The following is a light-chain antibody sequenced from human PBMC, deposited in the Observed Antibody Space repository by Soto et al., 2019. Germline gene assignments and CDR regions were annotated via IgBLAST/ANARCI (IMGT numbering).Light chain of an antibody. J-gene: IGKJ5*01. Sequence: AIQLTQSPSSLSASVGDRVTITCRASQGISSALAWYQQKLGKVPQLLIYDASSLESGVPSRFSGSGSGTDFTLTISSLQPEDFATYYCQQFNSYPVTCGQGTRLEIK. V-gene: IGKV1-13*02. CDR1: QGISSA. CDR3: QQFNSYPVT. CDR2: DAS.